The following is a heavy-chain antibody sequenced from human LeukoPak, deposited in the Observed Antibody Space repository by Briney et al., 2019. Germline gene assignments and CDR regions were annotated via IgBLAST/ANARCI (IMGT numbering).Heavy chain of an antibody. Sequence: SETLSLTCAVYGGSFSGYYWSWIRQPPGKGLEWIGEINHRGRTNCNPSLKSRVTISVDTSKNQFSLKLSSVTAADTAVYYCARGPDDFDYWGQGSLVTVSS. J-gene: IGHJ4*02. D-gene: IGHD5-24*01. CDR3: ARGPDDFDY. CDR2: INHRGRT. CDR1: GGSFSGYY. V-gene: IGHV4-34*01.